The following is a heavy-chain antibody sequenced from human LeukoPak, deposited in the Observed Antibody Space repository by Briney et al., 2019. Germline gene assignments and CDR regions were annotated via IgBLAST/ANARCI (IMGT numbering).Heavy chain of an antibody. D-gene: IGHD6-13*01. Sequence: AAVKVSCKVSGYTLTELFMHWGRQAPGKGVEWVGGFDPEDGETIYVQKFQGRVTMTEDTSTDTAYMELSSLRSEDTAVYYCATRRIAAAGHDFDYWGQGTLVTVSS. J-gene: IGHJ4*02. V-gene: IGHV1-24*01. CDR2: FDPEDGET. CDR3: ATRRIAAAGHDFDY. CDR1: GYTLTELF.